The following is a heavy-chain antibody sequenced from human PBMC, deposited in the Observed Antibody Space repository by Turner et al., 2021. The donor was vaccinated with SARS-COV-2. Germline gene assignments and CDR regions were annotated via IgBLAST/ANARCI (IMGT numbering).Heavy chain of an antibody. CDR2: IYYSGSS. D-gene: IGHD1-1*01. CDR3: TRHGPTSTTKAFDT. CDR1: GWPLSSRYYY. Sequence: QLQLQESGPGLGKPSETLSLRCTVPGWPLSSRYYYWGWLRQPPGKGLEWFGSIYYSGSSDYNPCRKSRVTISVDTAKNQFTLKRSSVTAADTVVYYCTRHGPTSTTKAFDTWGQGTLVTVSS. J-gene: IGHJ5*02. V-gene: IGHV4-39*01.